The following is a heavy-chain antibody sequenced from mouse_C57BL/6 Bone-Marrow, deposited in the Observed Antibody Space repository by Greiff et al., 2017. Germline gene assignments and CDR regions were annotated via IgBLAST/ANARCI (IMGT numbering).Heavy chain of an antibody. CDR3: ARDDSNYWYFDV. Sequence: QVHVKQPGAELVKPGASVKMSCKASGYTFTSYWITWVKQRPGQGLEWIGDIYPGSGSTNYNEKFKSKSTLTVDTSSSTAYMQLSSLTSEDSAVYYCARDDSNYWYFDVWGTGTTVTVSS. D-gene: IGHD2-5*01. V-gene: IGHV1-55*01. CDR1: GYTFTSYW. J-gene: IGHJ1*03. CDR2: IYPGSGST.